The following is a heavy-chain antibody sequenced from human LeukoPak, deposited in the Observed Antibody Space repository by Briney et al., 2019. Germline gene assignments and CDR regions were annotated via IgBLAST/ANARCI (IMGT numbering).Heavy chain of an antibody. J-gene: IGHJ4*02. CDR3: ARDGRTYYYDSSGYYPTHYFDY. Sequence: SGTLSLTCAVSGGSISSSNWWSWVRQPPGKGLEWIGEIYHSGNTYYNPSLKSRVTISVDTSKNQFSLRLNSVTAADTAVYYCARDGRTYYYDSSGYYPTHYFDYWGQGTLVTVSS. CDR2: IYHSGNT. CDR1: GGSISSSNW. V-gene: IGHV4-4*02. D-gene: IGHD3-22*01.